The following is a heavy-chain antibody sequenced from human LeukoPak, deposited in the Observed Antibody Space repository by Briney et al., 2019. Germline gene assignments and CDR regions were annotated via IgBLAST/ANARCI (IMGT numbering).Heavy chain of an antibody. Sequence: ASVKVSCKASGYTFTSYGISWVRQAPGQGLEWMGWISAYNGNTNYAQKLQGRVTMTTDTSTSTAYMELRGLRSDDTAVYYCARDLANWGAARPDPGIDYWGQGTLVTVSS. CDR1: GYTFTSYG. CDR3: ARDLANWGAARPDPGIDY. CDR2: ISAYNGNT. D-gene: IGHD6-6*01. V-gene: IGHV1-18*01. J-gene: IGHJ4*02.